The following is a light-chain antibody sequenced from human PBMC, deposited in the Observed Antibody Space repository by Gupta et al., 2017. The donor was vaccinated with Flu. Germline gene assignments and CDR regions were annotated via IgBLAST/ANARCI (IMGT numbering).Light chain of an antibody. V-gene: IGLV1-47*01. CDR1: SSNIGSNY. J-gene: IGLJ3*02. CDR3: AAWDDSLSSWV. Sequence: SSSNIGSNYVYWYQQLPGTAPNLLIYRKYQRPSGVHDRFSGSKSGTSASLAISGLRSEDEADYYCAAWDDSLSSWVFGGGTKLTVL. CDR2: RKY.